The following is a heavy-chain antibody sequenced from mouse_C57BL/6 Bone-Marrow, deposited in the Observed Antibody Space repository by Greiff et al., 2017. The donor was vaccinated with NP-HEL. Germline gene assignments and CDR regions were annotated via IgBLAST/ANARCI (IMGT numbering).Heavy chain of an antibody. Sequence: QVQLQQSGPELVKPGASVKISCKASGYAFSSSWMNWVKQRPGKGLEWIGRIYPGDGDTNYNGKLKGKATLAADKSSSPAYMQLSSLTTEDSAVYFCARSLTLLSQRWGFAYWGQGTLVTVSA. CDR1: GYAFSSSW. CDR2: IYPGDGDT. CDR3: ARSLTLLSQRWGFAY. V-gene: IGHV1-82*01. D-gene: IGHD2-1*01. J-gene: IGHJ3*01.